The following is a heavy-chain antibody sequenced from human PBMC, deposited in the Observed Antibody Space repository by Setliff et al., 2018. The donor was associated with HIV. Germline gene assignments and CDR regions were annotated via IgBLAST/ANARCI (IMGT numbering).Heavy chain of an antibody. CDR2: ILYGGTT. D-gene: IGHD2-8*01. V-gene: IGHV4-39*01. Sequence: SETLSLTCAVSGGSVDSRDYYWGWIRQPPGKGLEWIGNILYGGTTYYTPSLKSRVSISVDTSRNQFSLRLNSVTAADTAVYYCARPTTGLGEGAAFDIWGQGTMVTVSS. CDR1: GGSVDSRDYY. CDR3: ARPTTGLGEGAAFDI. J-gene: IGHJ3*02.